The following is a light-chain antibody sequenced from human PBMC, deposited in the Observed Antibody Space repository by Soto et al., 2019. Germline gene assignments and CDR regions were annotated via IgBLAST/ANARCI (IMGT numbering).Light chain of an antibody. Sequence: QSALTQPASVSGSPGQSITISCTGTSSDVGGYNYVSWYQQHPGKAPKLLISEVSNRPSGVSNRFSGSKSGNTASLTISGLQADDEADYYCSSYTASRTLVFGTGTKLTVL. V-gene: IGLV2-14*01. CDR1: SSDVGGYNY. CDR3: SSYTASRTLV. CDR2: EVS. J-gene: IGLJ1*01.